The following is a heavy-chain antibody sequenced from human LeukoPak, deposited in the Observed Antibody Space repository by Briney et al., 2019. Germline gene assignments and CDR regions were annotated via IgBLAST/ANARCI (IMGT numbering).Heavy chain of an antibody. D-gene: IGHD2-2*01. V-gene: IGHV1-69*13. CDR3: ASIPPADIVVVPAALHYGMDV. CDR2: IIPIFGTA. Sequence: ASVKVSCKASGYTFTSYAISWVRQAPGQGLEWMGGIIPIFGTANYAQKFQGRVTITADESTSTAYMELSSLRSEDTAVYYCASIPPADIVVVPAALHYGMDVWGQGTTVTVSS. CDR1: GYTFTSYA. J-gene: IGHJ6*02.